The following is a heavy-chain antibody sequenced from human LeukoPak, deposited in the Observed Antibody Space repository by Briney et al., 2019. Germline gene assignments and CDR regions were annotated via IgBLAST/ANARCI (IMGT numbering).Heavy chain of an antibody. D-gene: IGHD6-19*01. V-gene: IGHV3-7*01. CDR1: GFTFSSYA. J-gene: IGHJ6*02. CDR2: IKQDGSEK. Sequence: PGGSLRLSCAASGFTFSSYAMSWVRQAPGKGLEWVANIKQDGSEKYYVDSVKGRFTISRDNAKNSLYLQMNSLRAEDTAVYYCARDSIEYSSGSLDVWGQGTTVTVSS. CDR3: ARDSIEYSSGSLDV.